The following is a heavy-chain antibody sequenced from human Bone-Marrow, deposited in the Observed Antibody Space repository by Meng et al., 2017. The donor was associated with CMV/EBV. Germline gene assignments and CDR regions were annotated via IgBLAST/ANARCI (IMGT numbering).Heavy chain of an antibody. D-gene: IGHD6-13*01. CDR3: AHRGYSSSWYGAKNWFDP. V-gene: IGHV2-5*01. CDR1: GFSLSTSGVG. Sequence: SGPTLVKPTQTLTLTCTFSGFSLSTSGVGVGWIRQPPGKALEWLALIYWNDDKRYSPSLKSRLTITKDTSKNQVVLTMTNMDPVDTATYYCAHRGYSSSWYGAKNWFDPWGQGNLVSVSS. J-gene: IGHJ5*02. CDR2: IYWNDDK.